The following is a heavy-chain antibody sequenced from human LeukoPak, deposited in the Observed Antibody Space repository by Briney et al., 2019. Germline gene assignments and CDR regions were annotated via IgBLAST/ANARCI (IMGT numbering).Heavy chain of an antibody. D-gene: IGHD3-10*01. J-gene: IGHJ6*03. Sequence: NPSETLSLTCAVSGVSISSNLWWTWVRPPPGKGLEWIAEIHHSGSINYNPSLKSRVTISVDTSKNQFSLKLSSVTAADTAVYYCARHYYGSGTYYYYYYMDVWGKGTTVTISS. CDR1: GVSISSNLW. CDR2: IHHSGSI. CDR3: ARHYYGSGTYYYYYYMDV. V-gene: IGHV4-4*02.